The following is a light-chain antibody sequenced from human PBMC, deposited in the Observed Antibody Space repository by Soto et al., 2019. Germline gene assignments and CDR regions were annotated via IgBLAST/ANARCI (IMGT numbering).Light chain of an antibody. CDR3: HQYNNWPPGT. CDR1: QSVSSS. J-gene: IGKJ2*01. V-gene: IGKV3-15*01. CDR2: GAS. Sequence: EIVMTQSPATLSVSPGERATLSCRASQSVSSSLAWYQQRPGQAPRLLIYGASTRATAIPARFSGSGSGTEFTLTSISLQSEDFAVYYCHQYNNWPPGTFGQGTKREIK.